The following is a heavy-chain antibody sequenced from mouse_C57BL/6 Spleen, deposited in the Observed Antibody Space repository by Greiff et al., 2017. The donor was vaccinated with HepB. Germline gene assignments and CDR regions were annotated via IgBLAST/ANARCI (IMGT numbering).Heavy chain of an antibody. CDR1: GFTFSSYA. J-gene: IGHJ2*01. CDR2: ISDGGSYT. CDR3: ARGDGTFDY. V-gene: IGHV5-4*03. D-gene: IGHD4-1*01. Sequence: DVKLVESGGGLVKPGGSLKLSCAASGFTFSSYAMSWVRQTPEKRLEWVATISDGGSYTYYPDNVKGRFTISRDNAKNNLYLQMSHLKSEDTAMYYCARGDGTFDYWGQGTTLTVSS.